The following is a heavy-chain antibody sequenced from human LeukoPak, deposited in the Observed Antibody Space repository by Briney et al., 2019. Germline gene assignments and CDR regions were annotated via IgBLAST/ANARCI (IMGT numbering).Heavy chain of an antibody. V-gene: IGHV3-11*01. CDR2: ISSSGSTI. J-gene: IGHJ6*02. D-gene: IGHD6-19*01. CDR3: ARGRQWLVGYYYYYGMDV. CDR1: GFTFSDYY. Sequence: GGSLRLSCAASGFTFSDYYMSWIRQAPGKGLEWVSYISSSGSTIYYADSVKGRFTISRDNAKNSLYLQTNSLRAEDTAVYYCARGRQWLVGYYYYYGMDVWGQGTTVTVSS.